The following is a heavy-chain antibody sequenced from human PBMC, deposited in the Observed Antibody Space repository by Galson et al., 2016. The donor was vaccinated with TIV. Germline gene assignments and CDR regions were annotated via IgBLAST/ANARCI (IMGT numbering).Heavy chain of an antibody. J-gene: IGHJ4*02. CDR1: GFTFSDYG. Sequence: SLRLSCAASGFTFSDYGMHWVRQAPGKGLEWVAVISYDGSDQYYAGSVKGRFTISRDNSKNTLYLQMNSLRSDDTAMYYWEKDPRLSGDYFLHYFYYWGQGTLVIASS. V-gene: IGHV3-30*18. CDR3: EKDPRLSGDYFLHYFYY. CDR2: ISYDGSDQ. D-gene: IGHD4-17*01.